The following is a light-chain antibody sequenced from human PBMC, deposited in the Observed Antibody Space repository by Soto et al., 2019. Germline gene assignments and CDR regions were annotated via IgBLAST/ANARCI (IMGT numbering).Light chain of an antibody. Sequence: DIQMTQSPSSLSASVGDRVTITCRASQSISSNLNWYHQKPGKAPNLLIYAASSLQSGVPSRFSGSGSGTEFTLTINSLQPEDFATYYCQQSYSTPLTFGGGTKVDIK. V-gene: IGKV1-39*01. CDR3: QQSYSTPLT. CDR1: QSISSN. J-gene: IGKJ4*01. CDR2: AAS.